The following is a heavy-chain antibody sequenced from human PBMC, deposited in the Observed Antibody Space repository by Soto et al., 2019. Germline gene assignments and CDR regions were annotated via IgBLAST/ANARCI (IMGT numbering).Heavy chain of an antibody. V-gene: IGHV1-18*01. CDR2: ISAYNGNT. Sequence: QVQLVQSGAEVKKPGASVKVSCKASGYTFTSYGISWVRQAPGQGLEWMGWISAYNGNTNYAQKLQDRVTMTTDTSTSTAYMELRRLRSDDTAVYYCARERERYGSGSYWSYWGQGTLVTVSS. CDR3: ARERERYGSGSYWSY. CDR1: GYTFTSYG. D-gene: IGHD3-10*01. J-gene: IGHJ4*02.